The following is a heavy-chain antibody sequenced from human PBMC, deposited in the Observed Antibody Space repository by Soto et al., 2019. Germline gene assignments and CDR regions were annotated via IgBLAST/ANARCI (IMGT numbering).Heavy chain of an antibody. D-gene: IGHD2-15*01. CDR3: ARGPDIVVVVAALEWFDY. V-gene: IGHV1-69*01. Sequence: QVQLVQSGAEVKKPGSSVNVSCKASGGTFSSYAISWVRQAPGQGLEWMGGIIPIFGTANYAQKFQGRVTITADESTSTAYMELSSLRSEDTAVYYCARGPDIVVVVAALEWFDYWGQGTLVTVSS. CDR1: GGTFSSYA. CDR2: IIPIFGTA. J-gene: IGHJ4*02.